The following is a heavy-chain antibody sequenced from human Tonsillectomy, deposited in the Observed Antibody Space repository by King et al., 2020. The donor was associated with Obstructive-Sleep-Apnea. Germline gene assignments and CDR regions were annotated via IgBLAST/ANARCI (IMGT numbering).Heavy chain of an antibody. CDR3: ARAKHRYYYDSSGYYYGFQH. Sequence: HVQLVESGGGVVQPGRSLRLSCAASGFTFSSYAMHWVRQAPGKGLEWVAVISYDGSNKYYADSVKGRFTISRDNSKNKLYLQMNSLRAEDTAVYYCARAKHRYYYDSSGYYYGFQHWGQGTLVTVSS. D-gene: IGHD3-22*01. CDR1: GFTFSSYA. V-gene: IGHV3-30*04. J-gene: IGHJ1*01. CDR2: ISYDGSNK.